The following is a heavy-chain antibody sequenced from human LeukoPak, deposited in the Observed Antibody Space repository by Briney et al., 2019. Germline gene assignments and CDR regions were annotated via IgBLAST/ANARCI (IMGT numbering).Heavy chain of an antibody. D-gene: IGHD5-18*01. V-gene: IGHV1-8*01. CDR3: ARGGYSYGSFDY. J-gene: IGHJ4*02. Sequence: GASVKVSCKASGYTFTSYDINWVRQATGQGLEWMGWMNPNSGNTGYAQKFQGRVTMTRDTSTSTVYMELSSLRSEDTAVYYCARGGYSYGSFDYWGQGTLVTVSS. CDR1: GYTFTSYD. CDR2: MNPNSGNT.